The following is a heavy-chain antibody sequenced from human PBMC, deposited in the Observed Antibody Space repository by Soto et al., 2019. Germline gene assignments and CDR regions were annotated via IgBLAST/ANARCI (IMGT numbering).Heavy chain of an antibody. D-gene: IGHD6-13*01. CDR1: RFTFSSYG. J-gene: IGHJ6*04. CDR3: AKDCRHRYSSYRGMDV. V-gene: IGHV3-30*18. Sequence: GGSLRLSCAASRFTFSSYGMHWVRQAPGKGLEWVAVISSDGSNKYYADSVKGRFTISRDNSKNTLYLQMNSLRAEDTAVYYCAKDCRHRYSSYRGMDVWRKGTTVTVSS. CDR2: ISSDGSNK.